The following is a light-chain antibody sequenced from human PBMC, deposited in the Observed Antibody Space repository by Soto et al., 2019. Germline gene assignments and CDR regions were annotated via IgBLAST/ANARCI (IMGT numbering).Light chain of an antibody. J-gene: IGKJ1*01. CDR1: QSVSSSY. CDR2: DAS. Sequence: EIVLTQSPGTLSLSPGERATLSCRASQSVSSSYLAWYQQKPGQAPRLLIYDASSRATGIPDRFSGSGSGTDFTLTISRLEPEDFAVYYCQQQYGSSRTFGQGTKVENK. CDR3: QQQYGSSRT. V-gene: IGKV3-20*01.